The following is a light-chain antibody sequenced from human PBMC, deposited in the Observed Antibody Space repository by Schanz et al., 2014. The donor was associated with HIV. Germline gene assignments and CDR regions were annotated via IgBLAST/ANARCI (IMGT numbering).Light chain of an antibody. V-gene: IGLV2-23*02. CDR3: SSYAATSNVL. J-gene: IGLJ3*02. CDR1: NSDVGSYDL. Sequence: QSALTQPASVSGSPGQSITISCTGTNSDVGSYDLVSWYQQHPGKAPKLMIYEVNKRPSGVSNRFSGSKSGNTASLTISGLRAEDDADYYCSSYAATSNVLFGGGTKLTVL. CDR2: EVN.